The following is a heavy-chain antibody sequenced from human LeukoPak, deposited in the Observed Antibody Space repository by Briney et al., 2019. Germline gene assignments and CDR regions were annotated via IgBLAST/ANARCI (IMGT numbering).Heavy chain of an antibody. CDR3: AKADRRYSSGHDAFDI. CDR2: ISGSGGST. CDR1: GFTFSSYA. Sequence: GGSLRLSCAASGFTFSSYAMSWVRQAPGKGLEWVSAISGSGGSTYYADSVKGRFTISRDNSKNTLYLQMYSLRAEDTAVYYCAKADRRYSSGHDAFDIWGQGTMVTVSS. D-gene: IGHD6-19*01. V-gene: IGHV3-23*01. J-gene: IGHJ3*02.